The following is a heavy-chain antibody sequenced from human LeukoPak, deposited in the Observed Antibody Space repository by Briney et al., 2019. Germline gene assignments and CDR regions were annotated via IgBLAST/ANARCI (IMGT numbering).Heavy chain of an antibody. CDR3: ARANIVVVVAATREPPDY. Sequence: ASVKVSCKASGYTFTSYDINWVRQATGQGLEWMGWMNPNSGNTGYAQKFQGRVTMTRNTSISTAYMELSSPRSEDTDVYYCARANIVVVVAATREPPDYWGQGTLVTVSS. V-gene: IGHV1-8*01. CDR1: GYTFTSYD. J-gene: IGHJ4*02. CDR2: MNPNSGNT. D-gene: IGHD2-15*01.